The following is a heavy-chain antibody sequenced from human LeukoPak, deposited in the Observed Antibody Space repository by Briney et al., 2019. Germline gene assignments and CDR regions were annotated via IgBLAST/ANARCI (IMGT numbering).Heavy chain of an antibody. CDR2: INPSGGST. D-gene: IGHD2-15*01. V-gene: IGHV1-46*01. J-gene: IGHJ3*02. CDR3: ARVPGSGGAFDI. CDR1: GYTFTSYY. Sequence: GASVKVSCKASGYTFTSYYTHWVRQAPGQGLEWMGIINPSGGSTSYAQKFQGRVTMTRDTSTSTVYMELSSLRSEDTAVYYCARVPGSGGAFDIWGQGTMVTVSS.